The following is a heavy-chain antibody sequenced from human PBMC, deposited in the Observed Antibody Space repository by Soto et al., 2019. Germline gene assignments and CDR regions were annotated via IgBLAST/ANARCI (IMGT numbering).Heavy chain of an antibody. CDR1: GFTFSSYR. J-gene: IGHJ4*02. CDR3: ATETGATAPFDN. V-gene: IGHV3-74*01. CDR2: ISSDGSST. Sequence: EVHLVESGGGLVQPGGSLRLSCADSGFTFSSYRMHWVRQVPGKGLVWVSRISSDGSSTRYADSVQGRFTISRDNAKNTLYLQMNTLRAEDTAVYYCATETGATAPFDNWGQGTLVTVSS. D-gene: IGHD1-1*01.